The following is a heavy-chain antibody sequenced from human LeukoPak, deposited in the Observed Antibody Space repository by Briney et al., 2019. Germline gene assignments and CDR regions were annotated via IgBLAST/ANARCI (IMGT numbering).Heavy chain of an antibody. J-gene: IGHJ4*02. CDR1: GYIFTSYW. V-gene: IGHV5-10-1*01. CDR2: IDPSDSYT. CDR3: ARHDGPGTYDY. D-gene: IGHD3-10*01. Sequence: HWESPETSFKGSGYIFTSYWISWVRQMPGKGLEWMGRIDPSDSYTNYSPSFQGHVTISADETISTAYLQWSSLKASDTAMYYCARHDGPGTYDYWGQGTLVTVSS.